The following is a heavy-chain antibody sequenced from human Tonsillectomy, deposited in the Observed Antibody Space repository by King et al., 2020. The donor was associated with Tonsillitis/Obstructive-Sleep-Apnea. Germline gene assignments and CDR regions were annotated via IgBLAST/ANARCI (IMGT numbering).Heavy chain of an antibody. D-gene: IGHD5-18*01. Sequence: VQLVESGGGLVQPGGSLRLSCAASGFTFSSYAMSWVRQAPGKGLEWVSAISSSGGITYYADSVKGRFTISRDNSKNTLYLQMNSLRAEDTAVYYCARVPNYRGYSYGYCDHWGQGTLVTVSS. CDR3: ARVPNYRGYSYGYCDH. J-gene: IGHJ4*02. V-gene: IGHV3-23*04. CDR2: ISSSGGIT. CDR1: GFTFSSYA.